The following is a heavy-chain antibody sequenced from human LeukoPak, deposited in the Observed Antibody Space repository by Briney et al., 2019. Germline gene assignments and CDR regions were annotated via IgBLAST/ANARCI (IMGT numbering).Heavy chain of an antibody. CDR1: GFTFSTFD. Sequence: GGSLRLSCAASGFTFSTFDMSWVRQAPGKGLQWVSTISGAGGTTLFADSVKGRFSISRDNSNNKVFLQMNSLRVEDTAVYYCAKASDFDSSGFPIDAFAFWGQ. J-gene: IGHJ4*02. D-gene: IGHD3-22*01. CDR3: AKASDFDSSGFPIDAFAF. V-gene: IGHV3-23*01. CDR2: ISGAGGTT.